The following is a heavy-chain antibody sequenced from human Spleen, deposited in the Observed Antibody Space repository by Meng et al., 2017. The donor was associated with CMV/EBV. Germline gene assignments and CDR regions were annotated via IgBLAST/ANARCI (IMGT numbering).Heavy chain of an antibody. CDR1: GYTFSGFL. CDR2: INPSSGGT. J-gene: IGHJ4*02. D-gene: IGHD3-3*02. CDR3: ARATFRAYDF. V-gene: IGHV1-2*02. Sequence: KVSCKASGYTFSGFLVHWVRQAPGQGLEWMGWINPSSGGTKYAQKFQGTVTMTRDTSIGTAYMELSGLTSDDTAVYYCARATFRAYDFWGQGTLVTVSS.